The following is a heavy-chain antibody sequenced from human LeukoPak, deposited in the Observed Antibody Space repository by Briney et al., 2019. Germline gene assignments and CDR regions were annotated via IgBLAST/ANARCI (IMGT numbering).Heavy chain of an antibody. Sequence: GGSLRLSCAASGFTFSSYWMHWVRQAPGKGPVWVSLVKNDGSTNYADSVKGRFTVSRDNAENTLYLQMNSLRAEDTAVYYCARDKGTIFGVAADYWGQGTLVTVSS. CDR2: VKNDGST. J-gene: IGHJ4*02. D-gene: IGHD3-3*01. CDR3: ARDKGTIFGVAADY. CDR1: GFTFSSYW. V-gene: IGHV3-74*01.